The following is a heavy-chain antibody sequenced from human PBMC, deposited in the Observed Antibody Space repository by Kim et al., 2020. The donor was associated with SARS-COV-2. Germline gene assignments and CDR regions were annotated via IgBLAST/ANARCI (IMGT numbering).Heavy chain of an antibody. Sequence: GGSLRLSCAASGFTFSSYSMNWVRQAPGKGLEWVSYISSSSSTIYYADSVKGRFTISRDNAKNSLYLQMNSLRDEDTAVYYCARDRELDQGAYYYYYYYMDVWGKGTTVTVSS. D-gene: IGHD1-1*01. V-gene: IGHV3-48*02. CDR3: ARDRELDQGAYYYYYYYMDV. J-gene: IGHJ6*03. CDR1: GFTFSSYS. CDR2: ISSSSSTI.